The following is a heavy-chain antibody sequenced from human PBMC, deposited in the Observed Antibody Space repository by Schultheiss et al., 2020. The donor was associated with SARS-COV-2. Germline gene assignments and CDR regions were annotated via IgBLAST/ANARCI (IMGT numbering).Heavy chain of an antibody. CDR1: GFTFSSYA. Sequence: GESLKISCAASGFTFSSYAMHWVRQAPGKGLEWVAVISYDGSNKYYADSVKGRFTISRDNAKNSLYLQMNSLRAEDTAVYYCARDNGGGIVGATSPYYYYGMDVWGQGTTVTVSS. V-gene: IGHV3-30-3*01. CDR3: ARDNGGGIVGATSPYYYYGMDV. CDR2: ISYDGSNK. D-gene: IGHD1-26*01. J-gene: IGHJ6*02.